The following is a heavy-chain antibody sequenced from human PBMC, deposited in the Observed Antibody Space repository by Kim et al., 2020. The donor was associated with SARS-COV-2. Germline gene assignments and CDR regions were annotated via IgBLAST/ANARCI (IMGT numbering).Heavy chain of an antibody. CDR2: IYYSGST. J-gene: IGHJ5*02. D-gene: IGHD3-10*01. CDR1: GGSISSYY. Sequence: SETLSLTCTVSGGSISSYYWSWIRQPPGKGLEWIGYIYYSGSTNYNPSLKSRVTISVDTSKNQFSLKLSSVTAADTAVYYCARDLTPYYYGSESTRPESNWFDPWGQGTLVTVSS. CDR3: ARDLTPYYYGSESTRPESNWFDP. V-gene: IGHV4-59*01.